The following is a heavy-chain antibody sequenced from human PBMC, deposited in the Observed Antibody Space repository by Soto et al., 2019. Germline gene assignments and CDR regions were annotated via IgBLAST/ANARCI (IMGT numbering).Heavy chain of an antibody. CDR3: AKELYLGIDY. CDR1: GFTFSSYG. D-gene: IGHD2-2*02. Sequence: PVGSLRLSCAASGFTFSSYGMHWVRQAPGKGLEWVAVISYDGSNKYYADSVKGRFTISRDNSKNTLYLQMNSLRAEDTAVYYCAKELYLGIDYWGQGTLVTVSS. J-gene: IGHJ4*02. CDR2: ISYDGSNK. V-gene: IGHV3-30*18.